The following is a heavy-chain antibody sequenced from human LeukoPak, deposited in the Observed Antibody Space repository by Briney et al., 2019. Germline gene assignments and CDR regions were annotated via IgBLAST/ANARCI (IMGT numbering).Heavy chain of an antibody. J-gene: IGHJ4*02. D-gene: IGHD1-26*01. CDR2: VSAYNGNT. Sequence: GASVKVSCKASGYTFTSYGFSWVRQVPGQGLEWMRWVSAYNGNTNYAQKVQGRVTMTTDTSTTTAYMELRSLRSDDTAVYYCERVPSYLPLDYWGQGTLVTVSS. CDR3: ERVPSYLPLDY. V-gene: IGHV1-18*01. CDR1: GYTFTSYG.